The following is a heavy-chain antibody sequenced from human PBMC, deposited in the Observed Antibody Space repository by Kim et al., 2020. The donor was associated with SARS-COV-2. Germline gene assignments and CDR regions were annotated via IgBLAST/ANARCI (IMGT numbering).Heavy chain of an antibody. Sequence: AQKFQGRVTITADESTSTAYMELSSLRSEDTAVYYCARGGWFGELLPEDYWGQGTLVTVSS. J-gene: IGHJ4*02. D-gene: IGHD3-10*01. CDR3: ARGGWFGELLPEDY. V-gene: IGHV1-69*01.